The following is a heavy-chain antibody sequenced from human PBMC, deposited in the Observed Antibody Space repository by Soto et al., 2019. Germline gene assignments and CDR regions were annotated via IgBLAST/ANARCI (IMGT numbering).Heavy chain of an antibody. CDR1: GESFSGYY. V-gene: IGHV4-34*01. J-gene: IGHJ6*02. D-gene: IGHD3-10*01. Sequence: QVQLQQWGAGLLKPSETLSLTCGVSGESFSGYYWTWIRQAPGKGLEWLGEINHSGSTNYNPSLKSRVTISIDTSKRQFSLKLSSVTAADTAVYYCARGKRGVSPLKVYFHGMDVWGQGTTATVSS. CDR3: ARGKRGVSPLKVYFHGMDV. CDR2: INHSGST.